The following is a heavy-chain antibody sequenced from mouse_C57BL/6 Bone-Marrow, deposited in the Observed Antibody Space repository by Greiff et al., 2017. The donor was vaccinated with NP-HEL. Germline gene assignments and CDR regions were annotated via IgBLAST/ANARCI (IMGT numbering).Heavy chain of an antibody. Sequence: QVQLQQPGAELVKPGASVKLSCKASGYTFTSYWVQWVKQRPGQGLEWIGEIDPSDSYTNYNQKFKGKATLTVDTSSSTAYMQLSSLTSEDSAVYYCARAPAVGNGYFDYWGQGTTLTVSS. CDR3: ARAPAVGNGYFDY. J-gene: IGHJ2*01. V-gene: IGHV1-50*01. CDR1: GYTFTSYW. CDR2: IDPSDSYT. D-gene: IGHD2-1*01.